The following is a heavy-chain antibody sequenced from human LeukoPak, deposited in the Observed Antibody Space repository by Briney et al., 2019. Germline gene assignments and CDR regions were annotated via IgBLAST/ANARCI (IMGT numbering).Heavy chain of an antibody. CDR1: GFTFSSYA. V-gene: IGHV3-30-3*01. J-gene: IGHJ4*02. CDR3: ARVVHSSSWLSPFDY. D-gene: IGHD6-13*01. CDR2: ISYDGGNK. Sequence: GGSLRLSCAASGFTFSSYAMHWVRQAPGKGLEWVAVISYDGGNKYYADSVKGRFTISRDNSKNTLYLQMNSLRAEDTAVYYCARVVHSSSWLSPFDYWGQGTLVTVSS.